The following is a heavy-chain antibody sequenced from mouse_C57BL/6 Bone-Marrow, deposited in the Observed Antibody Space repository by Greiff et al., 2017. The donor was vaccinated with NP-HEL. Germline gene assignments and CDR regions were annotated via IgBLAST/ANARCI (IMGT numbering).Heavy chain of an antibody. J-gene: IGHJ3*01. CDR3: ARGAY. V-gene: IGHV1-80*01. CDR2: IYPGDGDT. Sequence: QVQLKQLKAELVKPGASVKISCKASGYAFSSYWMNWVKQRPGKGLEWIGQIYPGDGDTNYNGKFKDKASLTADKSSSTAYMQLSSLTSEDSAVYFCARGAYWGQGTLVTVSA. CDR1: GYAFSSYW.